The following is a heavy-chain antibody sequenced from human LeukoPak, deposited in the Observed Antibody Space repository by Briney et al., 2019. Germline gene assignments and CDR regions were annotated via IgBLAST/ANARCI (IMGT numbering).Heavy chain of an antibody. Sequence: PSETLSLTCAVYGGSFSSYYWTWIRQPAGKGLEWIGRIYTSGTTNYNPSLKSRVTMSVDTSKNQFSLKLSSVTAADTAVYYCAREMTTVTTSGYYYYYYAMDVWGQGTTVTVSS. D-gene: IGHD4-11*01. CDR1: GGSFSSYY. CDR3: AREMTTVTTSGYYYYYYAMDV. CDR2: IYTSGTT. J-gene: IGHJ6*02. V-gene: IGHV4-4*07.